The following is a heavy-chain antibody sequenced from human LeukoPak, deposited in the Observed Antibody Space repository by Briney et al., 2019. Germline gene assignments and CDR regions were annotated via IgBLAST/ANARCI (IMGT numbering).Heavy chain of an antibody. V-gene: IGHV4-31*03. CDR3: ARGRSWAYYFDY. CDR1: GGSISSGGYY. J-gene: IGHJ4*02. CDR2: IHYSGST. D-gene: IGHD1-26*01. Sequence: SQTLSLTCTVSGGSISSGGYYWSWIRQHPGKGLEWIGYIHYSGSTYYNPSLKSRVTISVDTSKNQFSLKLSSVTAADTAVYYCARGRSWAYYFDYWGQGTLVTVSS.